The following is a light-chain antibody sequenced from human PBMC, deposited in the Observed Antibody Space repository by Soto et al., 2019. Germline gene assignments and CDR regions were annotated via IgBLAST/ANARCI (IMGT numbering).Light chain of an antibody. CDR2: EVS. V-gene: IGLV2-14*01. CDR3: SSYTSSSTVV. CDR1: SSDVGGYNY. J-gene: IGLJ2*01. Sequence: QSALTQPASVSGSPGQSITISCTGTSSDVGGYNYVSWYQQHPGKAPKLMIYEVSNRHSGVSNRFSGSKSGNTASLTISGLHAEDEADYYCSSYTSSSTVVFGGGTQLTVL.